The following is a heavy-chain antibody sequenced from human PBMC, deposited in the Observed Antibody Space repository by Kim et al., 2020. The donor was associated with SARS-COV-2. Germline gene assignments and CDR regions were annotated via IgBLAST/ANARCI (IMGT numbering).Heavy chain of an antibody. D-gene: IGHD2-2*01. V-gene: IGHV4-61*09. CDR2: IYPSGST. J-gene: IGHJ4*02. Sequence: SETLSLTCTVSGGSINSVSYYWSWIRQPAGKGLEWIGHIYPSGSTNYSPSLKSRVTISLDTSKNQFSLKLSSVTAPDTAIYYCARSTGYSDDYWGQATLVTASS. CDR3: ARSTGYSDDY. CDR1: GGSINSVSYY.